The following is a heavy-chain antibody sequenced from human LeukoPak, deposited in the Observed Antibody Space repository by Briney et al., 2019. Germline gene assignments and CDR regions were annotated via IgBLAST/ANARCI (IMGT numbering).Heavy chain of an antibody. D-gene: IGHD4-17*01. CDR1: GGSISSYY. V-gene: IGHV4-59*13. CDR2: IYYSGST. Sequence: SETLSLTCTVSGGSISSYYWSWIRQPPGKGLEWIGYIYYSGSTNSNPSLKSRVTISVDTSKNQFSLNLSSMTAADTAVYYCVRDRGYGDYLNYFDYWGQGTLVTVSS. CDR3: VRDRGYGDYLNYFDY. J-gene: IGHJ4*02.